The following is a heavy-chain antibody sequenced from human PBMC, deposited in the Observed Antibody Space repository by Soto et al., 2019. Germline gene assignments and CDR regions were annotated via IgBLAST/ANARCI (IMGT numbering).Heavy chain of an antibody. CDR1: GGSISSSSYY. D-gene: IGHD6-13*01. V-gene: IGHV4-39*07. CDR3: ARGLKEQQLVFRGMDV. CDR2: INHSGST. J-gene: IGHJ6*02. Sequence: PSETLSLTCTVSGGSISSSSYYWGWIRQPPGKGLEWIGEINHSGSTNYNPSLKSRVTISVDTSKNQFSLKLSSVTAADTAVYYCARGLKEQQLVFRGMDVWGQGTTVTVSS.